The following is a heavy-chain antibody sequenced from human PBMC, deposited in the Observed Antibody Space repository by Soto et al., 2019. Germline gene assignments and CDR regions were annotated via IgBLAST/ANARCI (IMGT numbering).Heavy chain of an antibody. V-gene: IGHV3-30-3*01. Sequence: GGSLSLSCAASGFTFSSYAMHWVRQAPGKGLEWVAVISYDGSNKYYADSVKGRFTISRDNSKNTLYLQMNSLRAEDTAVYYCARGGYYDILTGYYVYWGQGTLVTVSS. CDR2: ISYDGSNK. J-gene: IGHJ4*02. D-gene: IGHD3-9*01. CDR3: ARGGYYDILTGYYVY. CDR1: GFTFSSYA.